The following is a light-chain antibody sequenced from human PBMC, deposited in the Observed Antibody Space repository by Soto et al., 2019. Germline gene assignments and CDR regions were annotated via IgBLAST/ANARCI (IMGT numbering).Light chain of an antibody. CDR1: QRISNY. Sequence: DIQMTQSQSSLSASVGDRVTITCRASQRISNYLNWYQQKPGKAPKLLIYAASSLQSGVPSRFSGSGSGTDFTLTISSLQPEDFVTYYCQQSYTTPPTFGQGTKLEIK. CDR3: QQSYTTPPT. CDR2: AAS. J-gene: IGKJ2*01. V-gene: IGKV1-39*01.